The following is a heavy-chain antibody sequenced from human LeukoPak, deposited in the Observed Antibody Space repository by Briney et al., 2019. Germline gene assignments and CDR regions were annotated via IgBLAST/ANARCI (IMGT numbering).Heavy chain of an antibody. CDR1: GGSISSSSYY. CDR2: IYYSGST. CDR3: ASSEATIVRAFDY. D-gene: IGHD5-24*01. Sequence: SETLSLTCTVSGGSISSSSYYWGWIRQPPGKGLEWIGSIYYSGSTYYNPSLKSRVTISVDTSKNQFSLKLSSVTAADTAVYYCASSEATIVRAFDYWGQGTLVTVSS. V-gene: IGHV4-39*07. J-gene: IGHJ4*02.